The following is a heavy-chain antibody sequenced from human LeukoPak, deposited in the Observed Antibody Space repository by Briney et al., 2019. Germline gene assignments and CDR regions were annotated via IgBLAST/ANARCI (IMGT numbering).Heavy chain of an antibody. D-gene: IGHD3-3*01. CDR3: ARDQRSGFFDY. J-gene: IGHJ4*02. CDR2: IQYSGTV. Sequence: SETLSLTCTVSGGSISSGGFLWGWIRQLPGKGLEWIGYIQYSGTVYYNPSLKSRVTISVDTSKNQFSLKLSSVTAADTAVYYCARDQRSGFFDYWGQGTLVTVSS. CDR1: GGSISSGGFL. V-gene: IGHV4-31*03.